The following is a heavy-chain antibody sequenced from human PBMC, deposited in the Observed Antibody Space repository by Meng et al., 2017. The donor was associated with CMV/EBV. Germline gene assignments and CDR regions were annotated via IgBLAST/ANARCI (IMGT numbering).Heavy chain of an antibody. Sequence: ASVKVSCKASGYTFTSYYMHWVRQAPGQGLEWMGIINPSGGSTSYAQKFQGRVTMTRDTSTSTVYMELSSLRSEDTAVYYCARDGAPRGSSGYYSDYWGQGTLVTVSS. CDR1: GYTFTSYY. V-gene: IGHV1-46*01. J-gene: IGHJ4*02. D-gene: IGHD3-22*01. CDR3: ARDGAPRGSSGYYSDY. CDR2: INPSGGST.